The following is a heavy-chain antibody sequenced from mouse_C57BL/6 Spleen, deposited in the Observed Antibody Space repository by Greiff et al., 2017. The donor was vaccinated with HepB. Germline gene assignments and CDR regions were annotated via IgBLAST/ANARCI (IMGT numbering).Heavy chain of an antibody. CDR3: ANPPYSNPFDY. D-gene: IGHD2-5*01. CDR2: IYPGSGST. J-gene: IGHJ2*01. Sequence: QVQLKESGAELVKPGASVKMSCKASGYTFTSYWITWVKQRPGQGLEWIGDIYPGSGSTNYNEKFKSKATLTVDTSSSTAYMQLSSLTSEDSAVYYCANPPYSNPFDYWGQGTTLTVSS. CDR1: GYTFTSYW. V-gene: IGHV1-55*01.